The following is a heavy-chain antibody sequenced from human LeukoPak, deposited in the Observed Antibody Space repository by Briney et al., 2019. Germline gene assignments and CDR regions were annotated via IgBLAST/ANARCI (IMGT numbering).Heavy chain of an antibody. CDR3: AKRIAAAGPYFDY. Sequence: GGSLRLSCAASGFTFSSYAMSWVRQAPGKGLEWVSAISGSGGSTYYADSVKGRFTISRDNSKNTLYLQMNSLRADDTAVYCCAKRIAAAGPYFDYWGQGTLVTVSS. CDR2: ISGSGGST. V-gene: IGHV3-23*01. CDR1: GFTFSSYA. D-gene: IGHD6-13*01. J-gene: IGHJ4*02.